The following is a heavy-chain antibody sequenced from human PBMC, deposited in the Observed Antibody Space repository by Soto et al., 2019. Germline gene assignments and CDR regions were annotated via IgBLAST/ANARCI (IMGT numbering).Heavy chain of an antibody. CDR3: AKVKEAYSSSWYSWDKNWFDP. CDR2: ISGSGGST. CDR1: GFTFSSYA. V-gene: IGHV3-23*01. Sequence: EVQLLESGGGLVQPGGSLRLSCAASGFTFSSYAMSWVRQAPGKGLEWVSAISGSGGSTYYADSVKGRFTISRDNSKNTLYLQMNSLRAEDTAVYYCAKVKEAYSSSWYSWDKNWFDPWGQGTLVTVSS. J-gene: IGHJ5*02. D-gene: IGHD6-13*01.